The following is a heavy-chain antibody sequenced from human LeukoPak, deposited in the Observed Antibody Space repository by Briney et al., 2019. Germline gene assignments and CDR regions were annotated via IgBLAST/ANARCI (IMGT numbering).Heavy chain of an antibody. V-gene: IGHV4-39*07. CDR1: GGSFSSSTYY. Sequence: SETLSLTCSVSGGSFSSSTYYWGWIRQPPGKGLEWIGAIYYSGTSYYNPSLKSRVTISVDTSKNQFSLKLSSVTAADTAVYYCARGADKSGSYYADYYYYYMDVWGKGTTVTVSS. D-gene: IGHD1-26*01. J-gene: IGHJ6*03. CDR2: IYYSGTS. CDR3: ARGADKSGSYYADYYYYYMDV.